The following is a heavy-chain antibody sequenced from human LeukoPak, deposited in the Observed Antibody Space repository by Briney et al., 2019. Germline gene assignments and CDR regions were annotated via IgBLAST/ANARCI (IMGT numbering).Heavy chain of an antibody. V-gene: IGHV3-23*01. CDR2: AIGGGTGT. CDR3: AKEKKYSYGLIDY. J-gene: IGHJ4*02. D-gene: IGHD5-18*01. CDR1: GFTFSNYG. Sequence: PGGSLRLSCAASGFTFSNYGMYWVRQAPGEGREWVSAAIGGGTGTYYADSVKGRVTLSTDNSKNTPYMQMNSLRAEDTAVYYCAKEKKYSYGLIDYWGQGTLVTVSP.